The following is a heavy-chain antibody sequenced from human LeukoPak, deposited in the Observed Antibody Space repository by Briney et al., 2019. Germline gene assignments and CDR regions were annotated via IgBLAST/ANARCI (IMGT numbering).Heavy chain of an antibody. Sequence: GASVKVSCKASEYTFTGYYIHWVRQAPGQGLEWMGWINPNTGDINYAQKFQDWVTMTRDTSISTAYMELSRLRSDDTAIYYCARDLPGTTTFDYWGQGTLVTVSS. D-gene: IGHD1-1*01. CDR1: EYTFTGYY. CDR2: INPNTGDI. CDR3: ARDLPGTTTFDY. V-gene: IGHV1-2*04. J-gene: IGHJ4*02.